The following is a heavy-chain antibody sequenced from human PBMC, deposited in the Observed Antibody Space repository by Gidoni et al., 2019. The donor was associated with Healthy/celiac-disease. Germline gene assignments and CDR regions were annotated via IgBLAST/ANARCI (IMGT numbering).Heavy chain of an antibody. D-gene: IGHD2-15*01. CDR1: GFTFSRYS. CDR2: ISSSSSYI. Sequence: EVQLVESGGGLVKPGGSLRLSCAASGFTFSRYSMNWVRQAPGNGLEWVSFISSSSSYIYYADSVKGRFTISRDNAKNSLYLQRNSLRAEDTAVYYCARDESVVAATPPPFDYWGQGTLVTVSS. J-gene: IGHJ4*02. CDR3: ARDESVVAATPPPFDY. V-gene: IGHV3-21*01.